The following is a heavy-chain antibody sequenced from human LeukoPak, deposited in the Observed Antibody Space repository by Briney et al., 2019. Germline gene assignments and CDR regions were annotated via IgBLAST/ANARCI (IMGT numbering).Heavy chain of an antibody. V-gene: IGHV3-21*06. CDR3: ARDSGNYLDAFDI. CDR1: GFTFSSYN. CDR2: ISSSSSYI. D-gene: IGHD1-7*01. Sequence: GGSLRLSCAASGFTFSSYNMNWVRQAPGKGLEWVSSISSSSSYIYYADSVKGRFTISRDNAKNSLYLQMNSLRAEDTAVYYCARDSGNYLDAFDIWGQGTMVTVSS. J-gene: IGHJ3*02.